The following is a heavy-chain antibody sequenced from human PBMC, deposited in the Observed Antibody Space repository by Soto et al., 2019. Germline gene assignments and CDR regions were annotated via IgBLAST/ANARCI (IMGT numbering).Heavy chain of an antibody. CDR3: GRGGSGIYGMDI. Sequence: EVQLVESGGGLVQPGGSLRLSCAASRFTFSSYWMHWVRQAPGKGLVWISRIIRDGSSTNYADSVKGRFTISRDNAKNTLYLEINSLRAEDTAVYFCGRGGSGIYGMDIWGQGTTVTVSS. V-gene: IGHV3-74*01. CDR1: RFTFSSYW. D-gene: IGHD6-13*01. J-gene: IGHJ6*02. CDR2: IIRDGSST.